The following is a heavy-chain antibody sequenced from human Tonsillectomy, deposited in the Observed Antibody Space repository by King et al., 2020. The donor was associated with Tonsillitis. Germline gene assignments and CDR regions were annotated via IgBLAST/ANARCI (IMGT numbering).Heavy chain of an antibody. CDR3: AKGIDCSGGSCYSRYYYGMDV. D-gene: IGHD2-15*01. Sequence: QVQLVESGGGVVQPGRSLRLSCAASGFIFSSYAMYWVRQAPGKGLEWVAVIWYDGSKKYYADSVKGRFIISRDNSKNTLYLQMNSLRAEDTAVYYCAKGIDCSGGSCYSRYYYGMDVWGQGTTVTVSS. J-gene: IGHJ6*02. CDR1: GFIFSSYA. V-gene: IGHV3-33*06. CDR2: IWYDGSKK.